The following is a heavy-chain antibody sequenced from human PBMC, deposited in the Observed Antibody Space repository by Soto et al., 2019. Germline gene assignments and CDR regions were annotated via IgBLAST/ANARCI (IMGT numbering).Heavy chain of an antibody. D-gene: IGHD6-13*01. V-gene: IGHV1-18*04. CDR1: GYTFTSYG. J-gene: IGHJ6*02. Sequence: QVQLVQSGAGVKKPGASVKVSCKASGYTFTSYGISWVRQAPGQGLEWMGWISAYNGNTNYAQKLQGRVTMTTDTSTSTAYMELRSLRSDDTAVYYCARLRYSSSWLAYYGMDVWGQGTTVTVSS. CDR3: ARLRYSSSWLAYYGMDV. CDR2: ISAYNGNT.